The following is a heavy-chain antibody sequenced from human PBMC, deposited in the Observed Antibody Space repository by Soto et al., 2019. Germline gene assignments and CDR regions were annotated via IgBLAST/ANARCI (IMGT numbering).Heavy chain of an antibody. CDR3: ARLHGYCISSSCHGHYAMDV. CDR2: IYYSGST. V-gene: IGHV4-30-2*01. J-gene: IGHJ6*02. Sequence: SETLSLTCAVSGGSISSGGYSWSWIRQPPGKGLEWIGYIYYSGSTYYNPSLNSRVTISIDRSKNQFSLKVSSVTAADTAVYYCARLHGYCISSSCHGHYAMDVWGQGTTVTVSS. D-gene: IGHD2-2*01. CDR1: GGSISSGGYS.